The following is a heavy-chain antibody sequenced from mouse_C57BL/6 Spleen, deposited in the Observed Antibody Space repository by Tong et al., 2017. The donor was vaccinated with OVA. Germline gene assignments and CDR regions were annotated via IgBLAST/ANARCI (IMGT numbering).Heavy chain of an antibody. J-gene: IGHJ4*01. CDR1: GYAFSSSW. V-gene: IGHV1-82*01. Sequence: VQLQESGPELVKPGASVKISCKASGYAFSSSWMNWVKQRPGKGLEWIGRIYPGDGDTNYNGKFKGKATLTADKSSSTAYMQLSSLTSEDSAVYFCARCLYDGYYYAMDYWGQGTSVTVSS. CDR3: ARCLYDGYYYAMDY. CDR2: IYPGDGDT. D-gene: IGHD2-3*01.